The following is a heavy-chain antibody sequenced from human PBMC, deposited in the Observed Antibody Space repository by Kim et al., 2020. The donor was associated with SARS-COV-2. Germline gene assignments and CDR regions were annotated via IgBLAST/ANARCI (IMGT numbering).Heavy chain of an antibody. V-gene: IGHV3-74*01. J-gene: IGHJ3*02. CDR1: GFSFSNYW. D-gene: IGHD1-26*01. CDR3: ATHSGSYFFGAFDI. CDR2: INSDVSST. Sequence: GGSLRLSCAASGFSFSNYWMYWVRQAPGKGLVWVSRINSDVSSTSYADSVKGRFTISRDNAKNTLYLQMNSLRAEDTAVYYCATHSGSYFFGAFDIWGQGTMVTVSS.